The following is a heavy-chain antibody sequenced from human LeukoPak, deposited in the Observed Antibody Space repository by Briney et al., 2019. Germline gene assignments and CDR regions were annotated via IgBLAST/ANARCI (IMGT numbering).Heavy chain of an antibody. Sequence: ASVKVSCKSSGYTFSDYYIHWVRQAPGQGLEWMGWINPKSGVTNYGQKFQGRVTMIRDTSISTAYMDLSSLRPNDTAVYYCAREIHKPDNGEYHGNFDFWGQGTLVTVSS. J-gene: IGHJ4*02. V-gene: IGHV1-2*02. D-gene: IGHD4-17*01. CDR1: GYTFSDYY. CDR3: AREIHKPDNGEYHGNFDF. CDR2: INPKSGVT.